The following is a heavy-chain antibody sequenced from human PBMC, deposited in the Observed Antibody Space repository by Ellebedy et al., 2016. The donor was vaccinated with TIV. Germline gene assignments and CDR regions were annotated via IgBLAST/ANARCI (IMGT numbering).Heavy chain of an antibody. CDR3: ASQGLTGNTYPLDP. Sequence: PGGSLRLSCAASGLSFSSCAMSWVRQAPGKGLEWVAVISHDGNYQYYADSVKGRFTISRDNSKNTLYLQMNSLGAEDTAVYYCASQGLTGNTYPLDPWGQGTLVTVSS. CDR1: GLSFSSCA. CDR2: ISHDGNYQ. V-gene: IGHV3-30-3*01. J-gene: IGHJ5*02. D-gene: IGHD1-7*01.